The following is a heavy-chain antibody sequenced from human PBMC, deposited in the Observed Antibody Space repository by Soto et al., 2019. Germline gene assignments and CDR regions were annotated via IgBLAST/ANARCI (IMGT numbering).Heavy chain of an antibody. CDR1: GYTFTSYY. Sequence: ASVKVSCKASGYTFTSYYMHWVRQAPGQGLEWMGIINPSGGSTSYAQKFQGRVTMTRDTSTSTVYMELSSLRSEDTAVYYCATPLRYFDWYDAFDTWGQGTMVTVSS. V-gene: IGHV1-46*01. D-gene: IGHD3-9*01. CDR3: ATPLRYFDWYDAFDT. J-gene: IGHJ3*02. CDR2: INPSGGST.